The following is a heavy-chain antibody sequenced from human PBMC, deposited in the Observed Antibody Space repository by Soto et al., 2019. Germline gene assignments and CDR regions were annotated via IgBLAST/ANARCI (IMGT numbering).Heavy chain of an antibody. CDR3: AKTPNYYGSGSLYY. Sequence: QVQLVESGGGVVQPGRSLRLSCAASGFTFSSYGMHWVRQAPGKGLEWVAVISYDGSNKYYADSMKGRFTISRDNSKNPLYLQMNSLRAEDTAVYYCAKTPNYYGSGSLYYWGQGTLVTVSS. CDR2: ISYDGSNK. J-gene: IGHJ4*02. D-gene: IGHD3-10*01. CDR1: GFTFSSYG. V-gene: IGHV3-30*18.